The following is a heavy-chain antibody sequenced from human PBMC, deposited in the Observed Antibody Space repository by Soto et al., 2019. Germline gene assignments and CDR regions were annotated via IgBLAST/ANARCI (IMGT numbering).Heavy chain of an antibody. Sequence: GESLKISCKGSGYSFTSYWIGWVRQMPGKGLEWMGIIYPGDSDTRYSPSFQGQVTISADKSISTAYLQWSSLKASDTAMYYCARQPMQYSSGWWWFDPWGQGTLVTVSS. V-gene: IGHV5-51*01. D-gene: IGHD6-19*01. CDR1: GYSFTSYW. J-gene: IGHJ5*02. CDR3: ARQPMQYSSGWWWFDP. CDR2: IYPGDSDT.